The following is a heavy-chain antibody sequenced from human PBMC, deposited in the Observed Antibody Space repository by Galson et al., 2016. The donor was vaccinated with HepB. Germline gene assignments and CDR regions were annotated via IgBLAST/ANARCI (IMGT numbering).Heavy chain of an antibody. CDR1: GVNFRNYW. D-gene: IGHD1-14*01. CDR2: IKFEGGLI. V-gene: IGHV3-74*01. Sequence: SLRLSCAASGVNFRNYWMHWVRQTPEKGLVWVPRIKFEGGLITYADSVRGRFTISRDNAKNTLYLHMNDLRAEDTAVYYCARSRYTDRWYDYWGQGTLVTVSS. J-gene: IGHJ4*02. CDR3: ARSRYTDRWYDY.